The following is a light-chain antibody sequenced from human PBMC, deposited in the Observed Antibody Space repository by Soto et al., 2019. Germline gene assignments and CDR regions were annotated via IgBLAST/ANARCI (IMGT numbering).Light chain of an antibody. CDR1: QGISSW. J-gene: IGKJ4*01. CDR2: AAS. Sequence: DIQMTQSPSSVSASVGDRVTITCRTSQGISSWLAWYQQKPGKAPRLLIYAASSLPSGVPSRFSGSGSGTDFTLHIRIFQPDDFATCYCQSANSFAHTFGEGTQVEIK. CDR3: QSANSFAHT. V-gene: IGKV1-12*01.